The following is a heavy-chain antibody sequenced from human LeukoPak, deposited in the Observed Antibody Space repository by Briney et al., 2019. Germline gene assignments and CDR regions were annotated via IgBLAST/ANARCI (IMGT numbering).Heavy chain of an antibody. Sequence: PGGSLRLSCAASGFTDSSNYMSWVRQAPGKGLEWVSVIYSGGSTYYADSVKGRFTISRHNSKNTLYLQMNSLRAEDTAVYYCAREKINWGSRGAFDIWGQGTMVTVSS. CDR3: AREKINWGSRGAFDI. CDR2: IYSGGST. J-gene: IGHJ3*02. D-gene: IGHD7-27*01. CDR1: GFTDSSNY. V-gene: IGHV3-53*04.